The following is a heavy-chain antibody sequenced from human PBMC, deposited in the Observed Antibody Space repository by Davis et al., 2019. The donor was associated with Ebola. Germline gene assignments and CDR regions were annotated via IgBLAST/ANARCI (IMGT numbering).Heavy chain of an antibody. CDR1: GYTFTAFF. D-gene: IGHD6-13*01. CDR3: ARDGQQQLLVDTWFDP. Sequence: ASVKVSCKASGYTFTAFFIHWVRQSPGQGLEWMGRINPKSGATKYLQKFQGRVTLTRDSSIDTAYMELGSLRSDDTAVYYCARDGQQQLLVDTWFDPWGQGTLVTVSS. J-gene: IGHJ5*02. CDR2: INPKSGAT. V-gene: IGHV1-2*06.